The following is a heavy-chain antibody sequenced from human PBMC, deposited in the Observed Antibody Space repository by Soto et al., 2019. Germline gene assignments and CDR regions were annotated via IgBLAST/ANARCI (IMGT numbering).Heavy chain of an antibody. CDR3: ARRSAGDNFDY. D-gene: IGHD4-17*01. V-gene: IGHV4-59*08. CDR2: IYYSGST. Sequence: SETLSLTCTVSGGSISSYYWSWIRQPPGKGLEWIGYIYYSGSTNYNPSLKSRVTISVDTSKNQFSLKLSSVTAADTAVYYCARRSAGDNFDYWGQGTLVTVSS. J-gene: IGHJ4*02. CDR1: GGSISSYY.